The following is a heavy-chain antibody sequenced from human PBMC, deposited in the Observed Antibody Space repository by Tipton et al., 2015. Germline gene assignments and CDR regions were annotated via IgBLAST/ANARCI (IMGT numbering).Heavy chain of an antibody. V-gene: IGHV4-59*04. Sequence: TLSLTCAVSGGSFSTYYWSWIRQPPGKGLEWIGTISHGGNTFYNPSLKSRVTISADTSKNQFSLRLSSVTAADTAVYYCACHDYDLLTRDYQTVDYWGQGTLVTVSS. CDR1: GGSFSTYY. J-gene: IGHJ4*02. CDR3: ACHDYDLLTRDYQTVDY. CDR2: ISHGGNT. D-gene: IGHD3-9*01.